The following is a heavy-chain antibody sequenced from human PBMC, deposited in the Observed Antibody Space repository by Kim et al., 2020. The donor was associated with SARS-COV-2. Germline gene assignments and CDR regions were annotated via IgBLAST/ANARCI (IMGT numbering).Heavy chain of an antibody. D-gene: IGHD5-18*01. V-gene: IGHV4-39*07. CDR2: IYYSGST. CDR3: ARDSHMVKDAFDI. J-gene: IGHJ3*02. CDR1: GGSISSSSYY. Sequence: SETLSLTCTVSGGSISSSSYYWGWIRQPPGKGLEWIGSIYYSGSTYYNPSLKSRVTISVDTSKNQFSLKLSSVTAADTAVYYCARDSHMVKDAFDIWGQGTMVTVSS.